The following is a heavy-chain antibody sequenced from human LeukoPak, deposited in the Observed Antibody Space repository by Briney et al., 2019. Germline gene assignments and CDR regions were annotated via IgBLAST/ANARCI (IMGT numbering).Heavy chain of an antibody. CDR3: GQHGDYFPKDWFDP. CDR2: IWHDGSKT. V-gene: IGHV3-33*01. J-gene: IGHJ5*02. D-gene: IGHD4-17*01. CDR1: GFSFNNYA. Sequence: GGSLRLSCAASGFSFNNYAMHWVRQAPGKGLEWVAVIWHDGSKTHYVDSVKGRFTISRDNSKNTLYLHLNSLRAEDTAVYYCGQHGDYFPKDWFDPWGQGTLVTVSS.